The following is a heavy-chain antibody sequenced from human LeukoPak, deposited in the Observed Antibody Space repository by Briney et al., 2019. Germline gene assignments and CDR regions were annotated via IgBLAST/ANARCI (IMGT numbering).Heavy chain of an antibody. V-gene: IGHV4-31*03. CDR1: GGSINSGGSY. CDR3: ARGGWSLDL. J-gene: IGHJ2*01. Sequence: SETLSLTCTVSGGSINSGGSYWSWIRQHPGKGLEWIGFIYYSGSTYYSPSLKSRVTISVDTSKNQFSLKLSSVTAADTAVYYCARGGWSLDLWGRGTLVTVSS. CDR2: IYYSGST. D-gene: IGHD1-26*01.